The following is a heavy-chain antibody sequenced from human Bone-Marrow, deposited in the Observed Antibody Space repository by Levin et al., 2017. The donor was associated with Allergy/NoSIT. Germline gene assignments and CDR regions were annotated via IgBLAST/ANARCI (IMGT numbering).Heavy chain of an antibody. CDR3: ARMIRYSSWYSWFDP. V-gene: IGHV4-34*01. D-gene: IGHD6-13*01. CDR2: INHSGST. CDR1: GGSFSGYY. J-gene: IGHJ5*02. Sequence: SQTLSLTCAVYGGSFSGYYWSWIRQPPGKGLEWIGEINHSGSTNYNPSLKSRVTISVDTSKNQFSLKLSSVTAADTAVYYCARMIRYSSWYSWFDPWGQGTLVTVSS.